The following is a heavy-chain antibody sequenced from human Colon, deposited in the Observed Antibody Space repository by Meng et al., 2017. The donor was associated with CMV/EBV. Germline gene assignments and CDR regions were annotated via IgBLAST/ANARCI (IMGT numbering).Heavy chain of an antibody. CDR1: GFSVSSNY. D-gene: IGHD1-26*01. CDR3: ARPHSANYKRAVDI. V-gene: IGHV3-66*02. CDR2: FDGSTT. Sequence: CAVSGFSVSSNYMSWVRQAPGKGLEWVSSFDGSTTYYADSVKGRVTISRDNSKNTVYLQMNSLRTEDTAVYYCARPHSANYKRAVDIWGQGTMVTVSS. J-gene: IGHJ3*02.